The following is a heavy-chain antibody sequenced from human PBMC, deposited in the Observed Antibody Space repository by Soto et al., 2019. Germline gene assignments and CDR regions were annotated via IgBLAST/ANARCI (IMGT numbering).Heavy chain of an antibody. J-gene: IGHJ4*02. CDR1: GYIFLHYY. Sequence: ASVKVSCTASGYIFLHYYIHWLRQAPGQGLEWMAIINPNGGSTNYAQKFQGRVTVTSDTSTSTVSMELNSLGSDDTAVYFCARSLLQGDFWGQGTLVTVSS. CDR2: INPNGGST. V-gene: IGHV1-46*01. CDR3: ARSLLQGDF. D-gene: IGHD2-21*01.